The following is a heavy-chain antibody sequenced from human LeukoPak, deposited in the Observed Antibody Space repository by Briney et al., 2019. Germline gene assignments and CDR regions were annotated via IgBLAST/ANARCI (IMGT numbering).Heavy chain of an antibody. CDR1: GGTFSTYA. V-gene: IGHV1-69*01. CDR2: IIPMFGTA. D-gene: IGHD5-12*01. CDR3: VRDMGGHDFYFNY. Sequence: SVKVSCKASGGTFSTYAISWVRQAPGQGLEWMGGIIPMFGTANYAQKFQGRVTITADESTSTAYMELSCLRSEDTAMYYCVRDMGGHDFYFNYWGQGTLVTVSS. J-gene: IGHJ4*02.